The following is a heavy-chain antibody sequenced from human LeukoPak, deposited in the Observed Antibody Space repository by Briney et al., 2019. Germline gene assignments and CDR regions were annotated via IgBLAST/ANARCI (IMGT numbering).Heavy chain of an antibody. Sequence: PSETLSLTCTVSGGSISSYYWSWIRQPPGKGLEWIGYIYYSGSTNYNPSLKSRVTISVDTSKNQFSLKLSSVTAADTAVYYCARNGGYSSGWYSTHHYYFAYWGQGPLVTVSS. CDR3: ARNGGYSSGWYSTHHYYFAY. J-gene: IGHJ4*02. CDR1: GGSISSYY. CDR2: IYYSGST. D-gene: IGHD6-19*01. V-gene: IGHV4-59*01.